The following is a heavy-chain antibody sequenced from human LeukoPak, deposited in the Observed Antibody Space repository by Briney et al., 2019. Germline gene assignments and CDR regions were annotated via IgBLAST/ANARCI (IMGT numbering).Heavy chain of an antibody. V-gene: IGHV3-30*18. D-gene: IGHD2-2*01. Sequence: GGSLRLSCAGAGFTFSNYGMHWVRQAPGKGLEWLAVISYEGRTMYYADSVKGRFTISRDNSRNTLFLQMNSLSPDDTAVYYCAKEGTAQISTWYDNWGQGTLVTVSS. CDR2: ISYEGRTM. J-gene: IGHJ4*02. CDR3: AKEGTAQISTWYDN. CDR1: GFTFSNYG.